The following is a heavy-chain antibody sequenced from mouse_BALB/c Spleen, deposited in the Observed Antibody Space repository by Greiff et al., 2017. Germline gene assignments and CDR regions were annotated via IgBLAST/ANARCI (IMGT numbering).Heavy chain of an antibody. V-gene: IGHV3-2*02. Sequence: EVKLEESGPGLVKPSQSLSLTCTVTGYSITSDYAWNWIRQFPGNKLEWMGYISYSGSTSYNPSLKSRISITRDTSKNQFFLQLNSVTTEDTATYYCARYDYDEGAWFAYWGQGTLVTVSA. CDR2: ISYSGST. J-gene: IGHJ3*01. CDR3: ARYDYDEGAWFAY. CDR1: GYSITSDYA. D-gene: IGHD2-4*01.